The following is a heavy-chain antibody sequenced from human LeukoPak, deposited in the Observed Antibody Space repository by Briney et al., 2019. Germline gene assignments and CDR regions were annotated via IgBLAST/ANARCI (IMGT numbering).Heavy chain of an antibody. Sequence: GGSLRLSCAASGFTFDDYGMSWVRQAPGKGLEWVSGINWNGGSTYYADSVKGRFTISRDNSKNTLYLQMNSLRAEDTAVYYCARDLDYAFDYWGQGTLVTVSS. CDR2: INWNGGST. V-gene: IGHV3-20*04. CDR3: ARDLDYAFDY. J-gene: IGHJ4*02. D-gene: IGHD4-17*01. CDR1: GFTFDDYG.